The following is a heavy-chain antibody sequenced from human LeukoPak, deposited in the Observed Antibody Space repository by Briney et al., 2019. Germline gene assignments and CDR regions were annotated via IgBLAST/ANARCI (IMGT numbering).Heavy chain of an antibody. Sequence: GGSLRLSCAASGFTFSSYAMHWVRQAPGKGLEWVAVISYDGSNKYYADSVKGRFTISRDNSKNTLYLQMNSLRAEDTAVYYCVRDFRSADYWGQGTLVTVSS. CDR3: VRDFRSADY. J-gene: IGHJ4*02. V-gene: IGHV3-30-3*01. CDR1: GFTFSSYA. CDR2: ISYDGSNK.